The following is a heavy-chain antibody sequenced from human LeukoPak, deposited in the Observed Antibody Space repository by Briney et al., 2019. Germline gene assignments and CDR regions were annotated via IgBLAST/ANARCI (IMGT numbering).Heavy chain of an antibody. CDR1: VFTVRSDD. D-gene: IGHD6-13*01. CDR3: ARAAAGRAYYHYGMDV. J-gene: IGHJ6*02. CDR2: LDSDGSP. V-gene: IGHV3-53*01. Sequence: GGSLRLSCAAFVFTVRSDDMNWVRQAPGKGLEWVSILDSDGSPSYADSVKGRFTISRDNSKNTLDLQMNSLRAEDTAVYYCARAAAGRAYYHYGMDVWGQGTTVTVSS.